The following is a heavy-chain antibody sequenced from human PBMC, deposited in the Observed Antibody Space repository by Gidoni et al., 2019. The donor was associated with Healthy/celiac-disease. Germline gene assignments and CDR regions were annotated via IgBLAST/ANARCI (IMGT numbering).Heavy chain of an antibody. J-gene: IGHJ6*02. CDR2: ISYDGSNK. CDR3: ARSVTYYGMDV. Sequence: QVQLVESGGGVVQPGRSLRLSCAASGFTFSSYAMHWVHQAPGKGLEWVSVISYDGSNKYYADSVKGRFTISRDNSKNTLYLQMNSLRAEDTAVYYCARSVTYYGMDVWGQGTTVTVSS. V-gene: IGHV3-30-3*01. D-gene: IGHD5-18*01. CDR1: GFTFSSYA.